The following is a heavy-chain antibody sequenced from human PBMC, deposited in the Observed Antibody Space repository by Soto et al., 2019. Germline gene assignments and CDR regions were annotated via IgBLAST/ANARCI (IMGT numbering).Heavy chain of an antibody. CDR1: GFTFSSYG. Sequence: PASGFTFSSYGIHWVRQAPGKGLEWVAVISYDGRNKYYADSVKGRFAISRDNSRNTLYLQISSLRAEDTAVYYCVKDGSSGWPYYYGLDVWGQGTTVTVSS. D-gene: IGHD6-19*01. CDR3: VKDGSSGWPYYYGLDV. V-gene: IGHV3-30*18. J-gene: IGHJ6*02. CDR2: ISYDGRNK.